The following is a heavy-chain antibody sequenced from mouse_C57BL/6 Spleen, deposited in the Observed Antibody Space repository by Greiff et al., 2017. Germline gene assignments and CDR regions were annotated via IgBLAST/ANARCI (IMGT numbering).Heavy chain of an antibody. CDR2: IDPSDSYT. CDR3: ARGRGIYDYDAAY. CDR1: GYTFTSYW. D-gene: IGHD2-4*01. V-gene: IGHV1-59*01. Sequence: QVQLQQPGAELVRPGTSVKLSCKASGYTFTSYWMHWVKQRPGQGLEWIGVIDPSDSYTNYNQKFKGKATLTVDTSSSTAYMQLSSLTSEDSAVYYCARGRGIYDYDAAYWGQGTLVTVSA. J-gene: IGHJ3*01.